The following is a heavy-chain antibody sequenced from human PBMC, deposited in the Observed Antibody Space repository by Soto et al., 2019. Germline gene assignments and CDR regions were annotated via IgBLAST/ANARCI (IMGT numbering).Heavy chain of an antibody. CDR1: GGTFSSYT. V-gene: IGHV1-69*02. Sequence: QVQLVQSGAEVKKPGSSVKVSCKASGGTFSSYTISWVRQAPGQGLEWMGRIIPILGIANYAQKLQGRVTITADKSTSTAYMELSSLRSEDTAVYYCARYPPGGDFWATYAFDIWGQGTMVTVSS. J-gene: IGHJ3*02. D-gene: IGHD3-3*01. CDR3: ARYPPGGDFWATYAFDI. CDR2: IIPILGIA.